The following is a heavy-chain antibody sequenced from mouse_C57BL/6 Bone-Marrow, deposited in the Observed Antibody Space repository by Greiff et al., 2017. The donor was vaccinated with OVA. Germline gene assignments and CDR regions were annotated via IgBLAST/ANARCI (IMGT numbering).Heavy chain of an antibody. Sequence: DVKLVESGGGLVKPGGSLKLSCAASGFTFSSYTMSWVRQTPEKRLEWVATISGGGGNTYYPDSVKGRFTISRDNAKNTLYLQMSSLRSEDTALYYCARQRGSSYYFDYWGQGTTLTVSS. D-gene: IGHD1-1*01. CDR3: ARQRGSSYYFDY. J-gene: IGHJ2*01. V-gene: IGHV5-9*01. CDR2: ISGGGGNT. CDR1: GFTFSSYT.